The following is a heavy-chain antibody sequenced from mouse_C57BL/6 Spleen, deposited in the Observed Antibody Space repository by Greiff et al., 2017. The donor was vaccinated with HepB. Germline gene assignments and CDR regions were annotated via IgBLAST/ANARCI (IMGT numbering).Heavy chain of an antibody. V-gene: IGHV6-3*01. CDR1: GFTFSNYW. D-gene: IGHD1-1*01. J-gene: IGHJ4*01. Sequence: EVMLVESGGGLVQPGGSMKLSCVASGFTFSNYWMNWVRQSPEKGLEWVAQIRLKSDNYATHYAESVKGRFTISRDDSKSSVYLQMNNLRAEDTGIYYCTRGSSFPYYAMDYWGQGTSVTVSS. CDR3: TRGSSFPYYAMDY. CDR2: IRLKSDNYAT.